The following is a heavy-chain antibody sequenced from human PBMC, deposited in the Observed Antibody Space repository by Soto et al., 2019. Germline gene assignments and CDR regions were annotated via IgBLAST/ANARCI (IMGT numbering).Heavy chain of an antibody. V-gene: IGHV4-31*03. CDR3: VRDGAGAYGHGWFGP. CDR1: GDSISRGGYY. J-gene: IGHJ5*02. Sequence: QVQLQESGPGLVKPSQTLSLSCTVSGDSISRGGYYWNWIRQHPRKGLEWIGYIYHSGSTNSNPSLKSRVTMSLDTSKNQLSLELTNVTVADTAVYYCVRDGAGAYGHGWFGPWGQGILVTVSS. D-gene: IGHD2-21*01. CDR2: IYHSGST.